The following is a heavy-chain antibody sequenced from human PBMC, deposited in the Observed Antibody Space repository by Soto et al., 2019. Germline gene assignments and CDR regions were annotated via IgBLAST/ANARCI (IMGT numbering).Heavy chain of an antibody. V-gene: IGHV3-11*01. Sequence: QVQLVESGGDLVKPGGSLRLSCVASGFSFSDYSMTWMRQVPGGGLDFVAFISKTAITDSYADSVKGRFTISRDNARNSAYLQMESLRAEDAAVYYCERDFLQMRSHKPYYYYLDVWGTGTTVTVSS. CDR1: GFSFSDYS. CDR3: ERDFLQMRSHKPYYYYLDV. CDR2: ISKTAITD. J-gene: IGHJ6*03.